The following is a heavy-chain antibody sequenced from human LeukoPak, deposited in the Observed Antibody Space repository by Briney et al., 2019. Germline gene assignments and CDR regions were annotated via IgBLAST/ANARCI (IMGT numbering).Heavy chain of an antibody. CDR2: ISYDGSNK. V-gene: IGHV3-30-3*01. Sequence: GGSLRLSCAASGFTFSSYAMHWVRQAPGKGLEWVAVISYDGSNKYYADSVKGRFTISRDNSKNTLYLQMNSLRAEDTAVYYCARATGYSSSWYWNFDYWGQGTLVTVSS. D-gene: IGHD6-13*01. CDR3: ARATGYSSSWYWNFDY. J-gene: IGHJ4*02. CDR1: GFTFSSYA.